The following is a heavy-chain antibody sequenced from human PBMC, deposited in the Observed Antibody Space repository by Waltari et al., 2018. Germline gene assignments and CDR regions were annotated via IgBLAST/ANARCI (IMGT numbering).Heavy chain of an antibody. Sequence: VHLQQWGAGLLKPSETLSLTCAVYHGSSSRYFWSWVRQSPGKGLEWIGEIIHTGSSNYNPSLKNRVTVSVDTSKNQFSLQVRSVTAADTAVYYCARRGISVAVEFDSWGQGTLVTVSS. D-gene: IGHD6-19*01. CDR3: ARRGISVAVEFDS. CDR2: IIHTGSS. J-gene: IGHJ5*01. CDR1: HGSSSRYF. V-gene: IGHV4-34*12.